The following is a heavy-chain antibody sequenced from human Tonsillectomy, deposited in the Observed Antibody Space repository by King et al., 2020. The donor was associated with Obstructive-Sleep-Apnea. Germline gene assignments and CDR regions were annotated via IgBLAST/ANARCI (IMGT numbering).Heavy chain of an antibody. Sequence: VQLVESGTEVKKPGASVKVSCKASGYTFTSYGISWMRQAPGQGLEWVGWISGYDGRTSYAQNLHDRITMTADASTTTAYMELRGLSSDDTAVYYCGKDLGGQVRGSANKWGQGTQVPVS. D-gene: IGHD2-15*01. J-gene: IGHJ4*02. CDR1: GYTFTSYG. CDR2: ISGYDGRT. CDR3: GKDLGGQVRGSANK. V-gene: IGHV1-18*01.